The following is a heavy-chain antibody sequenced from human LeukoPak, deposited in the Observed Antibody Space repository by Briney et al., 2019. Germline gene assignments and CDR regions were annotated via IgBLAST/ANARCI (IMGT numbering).Heavy chain of an antibody. CDR1: GFTFSSYS. CDR3: AREGRIVGATTDY. V-gene: IGHV3-48*01. D-gene: IGHD1-26*01. J-gene: IGHJ4*02. CDR2: ISSSSSTI. Sequence: PGGSLRLSCAASGFTFSSYSMNWVRQAPGKGLEWVSYISSSSSTIYYADSVKGRFTISRDNAKNSLHLQMNSLRAEDTAVYYCAREGRIVGATTDYWGQGTLVTVSS.